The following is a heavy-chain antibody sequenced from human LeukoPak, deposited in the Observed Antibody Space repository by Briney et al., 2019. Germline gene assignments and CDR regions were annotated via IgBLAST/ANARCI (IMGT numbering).Heavy chain of an antibody. V-gene: IGHV3-33*01. D-gene: IGHD3-16*02. J-gene: IGHJ4*02. Sequence: GGSLRLSCAASGYTFSNYAMHWVRQAPGKGLEWVAVIWYDGSNKYYADSVKGRFTISRDNSKNTLYLQMNSLRAEDTAVYYCARDPLGIRMLSLGIDYWGQGTLVTVSS. CDR1: GYTFSNYA. CDR3: ARDPLGIRMLSLGIDY. CDR2: IWYDGSNK.